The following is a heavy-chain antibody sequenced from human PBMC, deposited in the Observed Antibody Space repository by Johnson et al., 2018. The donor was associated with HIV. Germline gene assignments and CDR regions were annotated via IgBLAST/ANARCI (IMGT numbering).Heavy chain of an antibody. D-gene: IGHD3-22*01. CDR3: AREETYWYDSSGSPYAFDI. CDR1: GFTFDDYG. Sequence: MQLVESGGGVVQPGGSLRLSCAASGFTFDDYGMSWVRQAPGKGLEWVSGINWNGGSTGYADSVKGRFTISRDNAKNSLYLQMNSLRAEDTALYYCAREETYWYDSSGSPYAFDIWGQGTMVTVSS. V-gene: IGHV3-20*04. J-gene: IGHJ3*02. CDR2: INWNGGST.